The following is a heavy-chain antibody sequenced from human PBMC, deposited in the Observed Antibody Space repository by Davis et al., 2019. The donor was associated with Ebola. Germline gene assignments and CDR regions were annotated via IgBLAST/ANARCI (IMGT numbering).Heavy chain of an antibody. Sequence: AASVKVSCKTSGYSFSDYYMHWLRQAPGQGLEWMGWISGYEDNTNYAPRFQGRITLTKDRATSTVYMELRSLTSDDTAVYYCARDLAASSGAHFFYFGMDVWGEGTSVAVSS. J-gene: IGHJ6*04. V-gene: IGHV1-18*04. CDR1: GYSFSDYY. D-gene: IGHD6-25*01. CDR2: ISGYEDNT. CDR3: ARDLAASSGAHFFYFGMDV.